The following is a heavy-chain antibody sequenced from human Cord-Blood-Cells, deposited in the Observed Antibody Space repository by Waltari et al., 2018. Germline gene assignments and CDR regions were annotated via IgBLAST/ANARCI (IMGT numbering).Heavy chain of an antibody. CDR2: IYSGRST. CDR1: GFTVSSNY. J-gene: IGHJ4*02. Sequence: EVQLVESGGGLVQPGGSLRLSCAASGFTVSSNYMSWVRQAPGKGLEWVSGIYSGRSTYYAYSVKGRFTISRHNSKNTLYLQMNSLRAEDTAVYYCARTISRYFDYWGQGTLVTVSS. D-gene: IGHD3-9*01. CDR3: ARTISRYFDY. V-gene: IGHV3-53*04.